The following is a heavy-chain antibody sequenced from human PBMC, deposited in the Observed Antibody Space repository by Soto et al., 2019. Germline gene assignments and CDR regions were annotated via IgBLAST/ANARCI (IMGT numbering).Heavy chain of an antibody. CDR3: ASCSSTSCYHYYYYMDV. J-gene: IGHJ6*03. CDR2: ISAYNGNT. Sequence: ASVKVSCKASGYTFTSYGISWVRQAPGQGLEWMGWISAYNGNTNYAQKLQGRVTMTTDTSTSTAYMELRSLRSDDTAVYYCASCSSTSCYHYYYYMDVWGKGTTVTVSS. CDR1: GYTFTSYG. V-gene: IGHV1-18*01. D-gene: IGHD2-2*01.